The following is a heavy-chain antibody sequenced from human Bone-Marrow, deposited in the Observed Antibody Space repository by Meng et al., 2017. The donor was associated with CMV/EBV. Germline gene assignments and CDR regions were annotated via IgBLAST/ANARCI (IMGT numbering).Heavy chain of an antibody. J-gene: IGHJ4*02. V-gene: IGHV4-34*01. CDR2: INHSGST. CDR1: GGSFSGYY. D-gene: IGHD3-16*02. CDR3: ARARYDFDY. Sequence: ESLKISCAVYGGSFSGYYWSWIRQPPGKGLEWIGEINHSGSTNYHPSLKSRVTISVDTSKNQFSLRLSSVTAAEAAVYSCARARYDFDYWGQGTLVTVSS.